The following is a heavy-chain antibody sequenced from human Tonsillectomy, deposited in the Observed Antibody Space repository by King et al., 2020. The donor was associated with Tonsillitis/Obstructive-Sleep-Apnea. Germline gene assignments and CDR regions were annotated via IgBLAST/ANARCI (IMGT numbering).Heavy chain of an antibody. Sequence: TLKESGPTLVKPTQTLTLTCTFSGFSLSTSGVGVGWIRQPPGKALEWLALIYWDDDKRYSPSLKSRLTITKDNSKNQVVLKMTNMDPVDTSTYYCAHRRGNCSSTRCYTRNFYYWGQGTLVTVSS. CDR2: IYWDDDK. CDR3: AHRRGNCSSTRCYTRNFYY. D-gene: IGHD2-2*02. J-gene: IGHJ4*02. CDR1: GFSLSTSGVG. V-gene: IGHV2-5*02.